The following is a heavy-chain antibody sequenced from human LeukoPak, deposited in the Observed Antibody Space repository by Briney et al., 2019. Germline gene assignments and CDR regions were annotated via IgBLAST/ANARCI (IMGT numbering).Heavy chain of an antibody. CDR3: TTVGSAWNFDY. CDR2: IKSKRDGGTI. V-gene: IGHV3-15*01. CDR1: GFTFSNAW. J-gene: IGHJ4*02. Sequence: GGSLRLSCAASGFTFSNAWMTWVRQAPGKGLEWVGRIKSKRDGGTIDYAAPVKGRFTISRDDSKDTLYLQMNNLKIEDAAAYYCTTVGSAWNFDYWGQGTLVTVSS. D-gene: IGHD6-25*01.